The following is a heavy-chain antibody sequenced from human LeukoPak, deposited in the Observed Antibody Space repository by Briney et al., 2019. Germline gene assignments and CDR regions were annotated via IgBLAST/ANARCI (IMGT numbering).Heavy chain of an antibody. J-gene: IGHJ4*02. CDR1: GYTFTYYY. V-gene: IGHV1-2*02. D-gene: IGHD5-24*01. CDR3: ARGRNIEMTTMSGGSDY. CDR2: LNPNSGDT. Sequence: GASVTVSCKASGYTFTYYYMHWVRQAPGQGLEWMGWLNPNSGDTNYAQKFQGRVSMTRDTSISTAYMDLSDLRSDDTAVYYCARGRNIEMTTMSGGSDYWGQGTLVTVSS.